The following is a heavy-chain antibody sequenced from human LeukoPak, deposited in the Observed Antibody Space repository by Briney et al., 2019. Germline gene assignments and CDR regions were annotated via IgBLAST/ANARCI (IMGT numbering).Heavy chain of an antibody. CDR1: GFFFSNYW. J-gene: IGHJ4*02. D-gene: IGHD6-13*01. CDR2: IRYDGSNK. V-gene: IGHV3-30*02. CDR3: ARARGTHSSSWYFDY. Sequence: GGSLRLSCAASGFFFSNYWMSWVRQAPGKGLEWVAFIRYDGSNKYYADSVKGRFTISRDNSKNTLYLQMNSLRAEDTAVYYCARARGTHSSSWYFDYWGQGTLVTVSS.